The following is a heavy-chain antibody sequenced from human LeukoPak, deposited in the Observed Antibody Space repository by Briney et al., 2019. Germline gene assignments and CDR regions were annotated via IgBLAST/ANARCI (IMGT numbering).Heavy chain of an antibody. Sequence: SETPSLTCAVYGGSFSGYYWSWIRQPPGKGLEWIGEINHSGNTAYNPSLKSRVSISVDTSKDQFSLNLTSFTAADTALYYCARVGAAFDYWGQGTLVTVSS. CDR3: ARVGAAFDY. CDR1: GGSFSGYY. CDR2: INHSGNT. D-gene: IGHD4/OR15-4a*01. J-gene: IGHJ4*02. V-gene: IGHV4-34*01.